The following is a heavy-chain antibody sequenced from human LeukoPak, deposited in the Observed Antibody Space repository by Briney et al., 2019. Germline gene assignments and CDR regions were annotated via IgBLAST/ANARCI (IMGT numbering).Heavy chain of an antibody. D-gene: IGHD3-3*01. CDR3: ARGRGLGVVSPYFDY. V-gene: IGHV3-53*01. CDR1: GFTVSSYY. CDR2: IYGDGRI. Sequence: GGSPRLSCVASGFTVSSYYMIWVRQAPGKGLERVSVIYGDGRIRYADSVGGRFTISRDNSRNTLYLQMNNLRVEDTAVYYCARGRGLGVVSPYFDYWGQGTLLTVSS. J-gene: IGHJ4*02.